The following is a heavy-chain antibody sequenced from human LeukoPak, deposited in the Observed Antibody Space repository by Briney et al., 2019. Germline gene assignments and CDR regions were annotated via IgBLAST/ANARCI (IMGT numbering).Heavy chain of an antibody. Sequence: GESLKISCKGSGYSFTSYWIGWVRQMPGKGLECMGIIYPGDSDTRYSPSFQGQVTISADKSISTAYLQWSSLKASDTAMYYCARCPDRDYGDYGGNWFDPWGQGTLVTVSS. CDR2: IYPGDSDT. CDR3: ARCPDRDYGDYGGNWFDP. V-gene: IGHV5-51*01. J-gene: IGHJ5*02. CDR1: GYSFTSYW. D-gene: IGHD4-17*01.